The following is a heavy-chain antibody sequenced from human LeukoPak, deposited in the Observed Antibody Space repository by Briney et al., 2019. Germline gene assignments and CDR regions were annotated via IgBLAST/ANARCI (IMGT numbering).Heavy chain of an antibody. V-gene: IGHV5-51*01. CDR3: ARVGYSYGFGYYFDY. Sequence: GESLKISCKGSGYSFTTYWIGWVRQMPGKGLEWMGIIYPGDSDTRYSPSFQGQVTISADKSISTAYLQWSSLKASDTAMYYCARVGYSYGFGYYFDYWGQGTLVTVSS. J-gene: IGHJ4*02. D-gene: IGHD5-18*01. CDR1: GYSFTTYW. CDR2: IYPGDSDT.